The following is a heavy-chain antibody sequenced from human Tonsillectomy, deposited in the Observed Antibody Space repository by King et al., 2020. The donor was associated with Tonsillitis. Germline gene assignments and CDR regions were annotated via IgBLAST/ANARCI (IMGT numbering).Heavy chain of an antibody. CDR1: GGYISSGSYY. CDR2: IYTSGST. Sequence: QLQESGPGLVKPSQTLSLTCNVAGGYISSGSYYWSWIRQPAGKGLEWIVRIYTSGSTNYNPSLKSRVTMSVATSKNQFSLKLSSVTAADTAVYYCARETSYDFWGGYPNWFDPWGQGTLVTVSS. J-gene: IGHJ5*02. CDR3: ARETSYDFWGGYPNWFDP. V-gene: IGHV4-61*02. D-gene: IGHD3-3*01.